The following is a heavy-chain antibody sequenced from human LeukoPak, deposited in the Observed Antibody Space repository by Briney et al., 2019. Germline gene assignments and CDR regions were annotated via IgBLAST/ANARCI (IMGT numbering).Heavy chain of an antibody. CDR2: ISSSSSYI. V-gene: IGHV3-21*01. Sequence: PGGSLRLSCAASGFTFSSYSMNWVRQAPGKGLEWVSSISSSSSYIYYADSVKGRFTISRDNAKNSLYLQMNSLRAEDTAVYYCARDPRTRDYDDAFDIWGQGTVVTVSS. J-gene: IGHJ3*02. CDR1: GFTFSSYS. CDR3: ARDPRTRDYDDAFDI. D-gene: IGHD4-17*01.